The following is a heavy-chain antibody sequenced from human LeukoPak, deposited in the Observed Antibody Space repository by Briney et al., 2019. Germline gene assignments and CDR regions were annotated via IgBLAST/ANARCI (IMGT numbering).Heavy chain of an antibody. J-gene: IGHJ2*01. D-gene: IGHD1-1*01. CDR1: GFSFSSHG. V-gene: IGHV3-23*01. CDR3: AKIEVIGNWYYDV. Sequence: GGSLRLSRAASGFSFSSHGMSWVRQAPWKGPEWVSSISSGSDYTFYADSVKGRFTISRDNSKNTLYLQMNSLRAGDTAIYHCAKIEVIGNWYYDVWGRGTLVTVSS. CDR2: ISSGSDYT.